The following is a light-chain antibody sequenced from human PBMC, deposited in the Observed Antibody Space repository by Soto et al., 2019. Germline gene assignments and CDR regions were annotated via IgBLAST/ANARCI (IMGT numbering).Light chain of an antibody. V-gene: IGLV2-14*01. Sequence: QSVLTQPASVSGSRGQSIIISCVGRNTDVGQDKSVSWYQQGPGKAPKLLIFEVTNRPSGVSNRFSGSRSGNTASLTISGLQPDDEGDYFCVSYTDTDTLVFGTG. J-gene: IGLJ1*01. CDR1: NTDVGQDKS. CDR2: EVT. CDR3: VSYTDTDTLV.